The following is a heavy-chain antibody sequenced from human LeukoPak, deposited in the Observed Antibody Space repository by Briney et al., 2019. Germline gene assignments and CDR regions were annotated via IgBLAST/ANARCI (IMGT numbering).Heavy chain of an antibody. CDR3: ASRFKDCSGGSCYLYYFDY. CDR1: GFTFSNYN. CDR2: ISSSSSYI. J-gene: IGHJ4*02. V-gene: IGHV3-21*01. Sequence: NPGGSLRLSCAASGFTFSNYNMNWVRQAPGKGLEWVSFISSSSSYIYYADSVKGRFTISRDNAKNSLYLQMNSLRAEDTALYYRASRFKDCSGGSCYLYYFDYWGQGTLVTVSS. D-gene: IGHD2-15*01.